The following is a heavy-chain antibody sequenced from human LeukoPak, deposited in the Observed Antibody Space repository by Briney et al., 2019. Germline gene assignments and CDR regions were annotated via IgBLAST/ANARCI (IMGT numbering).Heavy chain of an antibody. J-gene: IGHJ4*02. D-gene: IGHD6-19*01. V-gene: IGHV3-7*01. CDR2: IKQDGSEK. Sequence: GGSLRLSCAASGFTSSSYWMSWVRQAPGKGLEWVANIKQDGSEKYYVDSVKGRFTISRDNAKNSLYLQMNSLRAEDTAVYYCAREGIAVAGTSYFDYWGQGTLVTVSS. CDR3: AREGIAVAGTSYFDY. CDR1: GFTSSSYW.